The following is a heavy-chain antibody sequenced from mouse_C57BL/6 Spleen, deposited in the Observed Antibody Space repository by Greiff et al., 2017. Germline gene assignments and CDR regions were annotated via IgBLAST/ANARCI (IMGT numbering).Heavy chain of an antibody. J-gene: IGHJ1*03. D-gene: IGHD2-5*01. V-gene: IGHV1-15*01. CDR1: GYTFTDYE. CDR2: IDPETGGT. CDR3: TRPYSNYKYFDV. Sequence: QVQLKQSGAELVRPGASVTLSCKASGYTFTDYEMHWVKQTPVHGLEWIGAIDPETGGTAYNQKFKGKAILTADKSSSTAYMELRSLTSEDSAVYYCTRPYSNYKYFDVWGTGTTVTVSS.